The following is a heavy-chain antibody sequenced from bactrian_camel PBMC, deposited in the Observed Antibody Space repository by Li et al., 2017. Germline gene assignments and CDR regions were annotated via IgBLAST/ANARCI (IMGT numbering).Heavy chain of an antibody. J-gene: IGHJ4*01. CDR3: AAGTRIIVGDYCDGITD. D-gene: IGHD3*01. CDR1: GFTFNAFG. V-gene: IGHV3S40*01. CDR2: INGGADKT. Sequence: VQLVESGGGLVQPGGSLTLSCAASGFTFNAFGMGWIRQAPGKGLEWVSSINGGADKTHYADSVKGRFTISKDNAKNTLYLQMNSLKPEDTAVYYCAAGTRIIVGDYCDGITDWGRGTQVTVS.